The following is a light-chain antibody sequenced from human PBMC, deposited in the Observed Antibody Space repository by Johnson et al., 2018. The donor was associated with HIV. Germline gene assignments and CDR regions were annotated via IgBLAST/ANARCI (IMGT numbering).Light chain of an antibody. J-gene: IGLJ1*01. CDR3: GTWDSSLSALYG. Sequence: QSVLTQPPSVSAAPGQKVTISCSGSSSNIGNNYVSWYQQLPGTAPKLLIYDNNKRPSGIPDRFSGSKSGTSATLGITGLQTGDEADYYCGTWDSSLSALYGFGTGPKVTVL. CDR1: SSNIGNNY. CDR2: DNN. V-gene: IGLV1-51*01.